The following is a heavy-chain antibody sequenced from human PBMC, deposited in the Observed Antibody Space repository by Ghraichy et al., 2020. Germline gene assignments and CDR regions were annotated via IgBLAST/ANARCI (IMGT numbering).Heavy chain of an antibody. CDR1: GFTFSSYG. Sequence: GGSLRLSCAASGFTFSSYGMHWVRQAPGKGLEWVAVISYDGSHKYYADSVKGRFTISRDNSKNTVYLQMNSLRAEDTAVFYCAKDYYDGSGSSPLYNWFDPWGQGTLVTVSS. V-gene: IGHV3-30*18. CDR3: AKDYYDGSGSSPLYNWFDP. J-gene: IGHJ5*02. CDR2: ISYDGSHK. D-gene: IGHD3-10*01.